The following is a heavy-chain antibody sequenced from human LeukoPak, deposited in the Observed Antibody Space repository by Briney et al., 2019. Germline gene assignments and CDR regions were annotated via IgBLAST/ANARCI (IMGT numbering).Heavy chain of an antibody. Sequence: GGSLRLSCAASGFTFSSYDMHWVRQATGKGLEWVSAIGTAGDTYYPGSVKGRFTISRENAKNSLYLQMNSLRAGDTAVYYCARALPTAEPRSGWYPGRAYYFDYWGQGTLVTVSS. D-gene: IGHD6-19*01. V-gene: IGHV3-13*01. J-gene: IGHJ4*02. CDR1: GFTFSSYD. CDR2: IGTAGDT. CDR3: ARALPTAEPRSGWYPGRAYYFDY.